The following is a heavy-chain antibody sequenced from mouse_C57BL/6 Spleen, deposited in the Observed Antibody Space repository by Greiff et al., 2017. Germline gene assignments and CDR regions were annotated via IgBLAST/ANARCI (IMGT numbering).Heavy chain of an antibody. V-gene: IGHV2-9-1*01. CDR2: IWTGGGT. Sequence: QVQLKQSGPGLVAPSQSLSITCTVSGFSLTSYAISWVRQPPGKGLEWLGVIWTGGGTNYNSALKSRLSISKDNSKSQVFLKMNSLPTDDTARYYWARGVYYDYDYAMDYWGQGTSVTVSS. J-gene: IGHJ4*01. D-gene: IGHD2-4*01. CDR1: GFSLTSYA. CDR3: ARGVYYDYDYAMDY.